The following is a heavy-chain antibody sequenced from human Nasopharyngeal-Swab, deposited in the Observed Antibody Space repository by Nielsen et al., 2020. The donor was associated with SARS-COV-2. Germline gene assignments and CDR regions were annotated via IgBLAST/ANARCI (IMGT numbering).Heavy chain of an antibody. Sequence: WIRQPPGKGLEWVGRIKSKTDGGTTDYAAPVKGRFTISRDDSKNTLYLQMNSLKTEDTAVYYCTTDLMYCSSTSCYSFDYWGQGTLVTV. CDR3: TTDLMYCSSTSCYSFDY. CDR2: IKSKTDGGTT. V-gene: IGHV3-15*01. D-gene: IGHD2-2*01. J-gene: IGHJ4*02.